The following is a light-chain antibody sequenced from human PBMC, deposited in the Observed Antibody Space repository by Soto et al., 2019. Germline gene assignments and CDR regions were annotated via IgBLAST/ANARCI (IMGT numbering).Light chain of an antibody. V-gene: IGLV1-40*01. J-gene: IGLJ1*01. CDR3: CSYTSTNTPYV. CDR1: SSNSGAGYD. Sequence: QSVLTQLPSVSGAPGQRVSISCTGSSSNSGAGYDVHWYQQLPGTAPKLLIYSNSNRPSGVPDRFSGSKSGSSASLAITGLQDDDEVDYSCCSYTSTNTPYVFASGPKV. CDR2: SNS.